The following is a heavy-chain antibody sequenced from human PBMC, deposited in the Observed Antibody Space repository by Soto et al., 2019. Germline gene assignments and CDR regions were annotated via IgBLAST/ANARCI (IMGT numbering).Heavy chain of an antibody. J-gene: IGHJ6*02. V-gene: IGHV3-11*05. CDR2: ISSSSSYT. CDR1: GFTFSDYY. D-gene: IGHD2-21*02. CDR3: ARAQHIVVVTATSDYYGMDV. Sequence: QAQLVESGGGLVKPGGSLRLSCAASGFTFSDYYMSWIRQAPGKGLEWVSYISSSSSYTNYADSVKGRFTISRDNAKNSLYLQMNSLRAEDTAVYYCARAQHIVVVTATSDYYGMDVWGQRTTVTVSS.